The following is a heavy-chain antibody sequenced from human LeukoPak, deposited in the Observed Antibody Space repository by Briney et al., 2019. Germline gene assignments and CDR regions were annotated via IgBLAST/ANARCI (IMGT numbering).Heavy chain of an antibody. V-gene: IGHV3-15*01. CDR3: TTIAAAGFLDH. Sequence: GGSLRLSCAASGFTFSNAWMSWVRQTPGKGLEWVGRIKSKTDGGTTDYAAPVKGRFTISRDDSKNTLHLQMNSLKTEDTAVYYCTTIAAAGFLDHWGQGTLVTVSS. J-gene: IGHJ4*02. CDR2: IKSKTDGGTT. D-gene: IGHD6-13*01. CDR1: GFTFSNAW.